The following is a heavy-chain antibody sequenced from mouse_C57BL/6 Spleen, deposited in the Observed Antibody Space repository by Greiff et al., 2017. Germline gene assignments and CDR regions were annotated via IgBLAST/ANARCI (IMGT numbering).Heavy chain of an antibody. CDR2: IWTGGGT. CDR1: GFSLTSYA. CDR3: ARNYGYDEGDFDY. Sequence: VKLMESGPGLVAPSQSLSITCTVSGFSLTSYAISWVRQPPGKGLEWLGVIWTGGGTNYNSALKSRLSISKDNSKSQVFLKMNSLQTDDTARYYCARNYGYDEGDFDYWGQGTTLTVSS. D-gene: IGHD2-2*01. J-gene: IGHJ2*01. V-gene: IGHV2-9-1*01.